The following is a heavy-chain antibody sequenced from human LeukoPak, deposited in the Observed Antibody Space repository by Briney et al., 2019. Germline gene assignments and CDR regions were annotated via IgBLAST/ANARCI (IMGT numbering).Heavy chain of an antibody. CDR3: AKDPLRYSATSAYYGD. D-gene: IGHD3-22*01. CDR2: ISYHGSNK. Sequence: GGSLTLSCPASGFTFSSYGMHWVRQAPGKGLQWVAFISYHGSNKYYGDSVKGRFTISRDNSENTLYLQMSSLRAEDSAVYYCAKDPLRYSATSAYYGDWGQGTLVTVCS. V-gene: IGHV3-30*18. J-gene: IGHJ4*02. CDR1: GFTFSSYG.